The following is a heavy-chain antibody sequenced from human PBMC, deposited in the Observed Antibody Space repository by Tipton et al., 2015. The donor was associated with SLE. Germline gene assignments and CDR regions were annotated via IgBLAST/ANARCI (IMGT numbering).Heavy chain of an antibody. CDR2: IYQSGNT. D-gene: IGHD3-22*01. Sequence: TLSLSCDVSGFSISSGYYWGWIRQPPGKGLEWIGSIYQSGNTYYNPSLKSRISMSIDTFKNQLFLRLNSVTAADTAVYYCARHDYDDNGYYMHYFDYWGQGTLVTVSS. CDR1: GFSISSGYY. J-gene: IGHJ4*02. CDR3: ARHDYDDNGYYMHYFDY. V-gene: IGHV4-38-2*01.